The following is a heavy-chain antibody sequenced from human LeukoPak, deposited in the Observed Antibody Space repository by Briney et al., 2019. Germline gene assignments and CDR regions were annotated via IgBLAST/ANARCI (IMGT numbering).Heavy chain of an antibody. J-gene: IGHJ4*02. Sequence: AASVTVSCKASGYTFTTYGISWVRQAPGQGLEWMGWISAYNGHTDYAQKFQGRVTMTTDTSTSTAYMELRSLRSDDTAVYYCARDKNYYDNSDPKYYFDYWGQGTLVTVSS. CDR3: ARDKNYYDNSDPKYYFDY. CDR2: ISAYNGHT. V-gene: IGHV1-18*01. CDR1: GYTFTTYG. D-gene: IGHD3-22*01.